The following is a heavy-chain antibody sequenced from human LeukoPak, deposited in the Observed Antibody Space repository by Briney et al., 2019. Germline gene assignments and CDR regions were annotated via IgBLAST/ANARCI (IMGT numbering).Heavy chain of an antibody. V-gene: IGHV4-59*08. CDR3: ARLAADKKYYDFWSGYFGFDY. D-gene: IGHD3-3*01. Sequence: SETLSLTCTVSGGSISSYFWTWIRQPPGKGLEWIGYISYSGSTNYNPSLKSRVTISIGTSKKQFSLKLISVTAADTAVYYCARLAADKKYYDFWSGYFGFDYWGPGTLVTVSS. CDR2: ISYSGST. CDR1: GGSISSYF. J-gene: IGHJ4*02.